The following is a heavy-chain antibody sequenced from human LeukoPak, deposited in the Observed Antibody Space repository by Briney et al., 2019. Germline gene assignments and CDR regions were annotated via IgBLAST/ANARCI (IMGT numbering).Heavy chain of an antibody. V-gene: IGHV1-2*02. CDR3: ARVYQLQSSVDY. CDR1: GYTFTGYY. CDR2: INPNSGGT. Sequence: ASVKVSCKASGYTFTGYYMHWVRQAPGQGLEWMGWINPNSGGTNYAQKFQGRVTMTRDTSISTAYMELSRLRSDDTAVYYCARVYQLQSSVDYWGQGTLVTVSS. J-gene: IGHJ4*02. D-gene: IGHD2-2*01.